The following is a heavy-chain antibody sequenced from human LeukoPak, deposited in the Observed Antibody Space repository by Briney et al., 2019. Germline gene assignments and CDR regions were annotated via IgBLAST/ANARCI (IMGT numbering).Heavy chain of an antibody. CDR1: GGTFSSYA. Sequence: SVTVSCTASGGTFSSYAISWVRQAPGQGLEWMGGIIPIFGTANYAQKFQGRVTITADKSTSTAYMELNSLRSEDTAVYYCARLSQKNYGGNLWPADWGQGTLVTVSS. D-gene: IGHD4-23*01. J-gene: IGHJ4*02. V-gene: IGHV1-69*06. CDR2: IIPIFGTA. CDR3: ARLSQKNYGGNLWPAD.